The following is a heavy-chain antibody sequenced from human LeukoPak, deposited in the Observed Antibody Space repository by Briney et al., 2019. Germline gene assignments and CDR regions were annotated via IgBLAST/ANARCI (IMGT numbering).Heavy chain of an antibody. Sequence: GGSLRLSCAASGFTLTSYSMNWVRQAPGKGLEWVSYLGSSRRTVDYADSVKGRFTVSRDSAKNSLLLQMNNLRVEDTGLYFCVSLRADTPFVGQNAFDIWGQGTMVTVSS. V-gene: IGHV3-48*01. J-gene: IGHJ3*02. CDR2: LGSSRRTV. CDR3: VSLRADTPFVGQNAFDI. D-gene: IGHD5-18*01. CDR1: GFTLTSYS.